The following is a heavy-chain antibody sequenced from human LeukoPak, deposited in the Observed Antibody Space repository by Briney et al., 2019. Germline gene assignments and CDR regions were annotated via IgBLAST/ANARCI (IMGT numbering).Heavy chain of an antibody. CDR2: IHSSGST. V-gene: IGHV4-59*01. CDR3: ARLNEGFTVRWGAFDY. CDR1: GASISPYY. Sequence: PSETLSLTCTVSGASISPYYWSWIRQPPGRGLEWIGYIHSSGSTNYNPSLKSRVTISEDTSKNQFSLKLSSVTAADTAIYFCARLNEGFTVRWGAFDYWGQGTLVTVSS. J-gene: IGHJ4*02. D-gene: IGHD4-11*01.